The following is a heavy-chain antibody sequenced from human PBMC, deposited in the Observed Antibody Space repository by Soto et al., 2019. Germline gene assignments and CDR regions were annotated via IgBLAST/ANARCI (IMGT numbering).Heavy chain of an antibody. CDR3: AKGADRPWFGEAYCPDN. V-gene: IGHV3-23*01. D-gene: IGHD3-10*01. Sequence: EVHLLQSGGGLVQPGGSLRLSCVASKFMFSAYAMGWVRQSPGKGLEWVSSISGSEDVTYYAESVKGRFSISRDNSKNTLYLQMNSLRVEDTAIYFCAKGADRPWFGEAYCPDNWGQGTHVVVST. J-gene: IGHJ4*02. CDR2: ISGSEDVT. CDR1: KFMFSAYA.